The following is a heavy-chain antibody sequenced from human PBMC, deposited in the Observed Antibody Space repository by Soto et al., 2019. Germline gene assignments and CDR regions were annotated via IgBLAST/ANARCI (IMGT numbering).Heavy chain of an antibody. CDR1: GFTFSDYY. Sequence: VQLVESGGGLVKAGGSLRLSCAASGFTFSDYYMSWIRQAPGKGLQWVSYISSSGNTINYADSLKGRFTISRDNANNSLYLQISSLRADDTAVYYCASHISGLSRGADFWGQGTLVTVSS. J-gene: IGHJ4*02. CDR2: ISSSGNTI. V-gene: IGHV3-11*01. D-gene: IGHD6-19*01. CDR3: ASHISGLSRGADF.